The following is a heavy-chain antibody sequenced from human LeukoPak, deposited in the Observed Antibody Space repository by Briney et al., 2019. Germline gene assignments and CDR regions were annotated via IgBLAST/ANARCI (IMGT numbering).Heavy chain of an antibody. D-gene: IGHD3-10*01. V-gene: IGHV3-48*04. CDR3: ARGTGRSVRGVLDAFDI. CDR1: GFTFSSYS. J-gene: IGHJ3*02. Sequence: GGSLRLSCAASGFTFSSYSMNWVRQAPGKGLEWVSYISSSSSTIYYADSVKGRFTISRDNAKNSLYLQMNSLRAEDTAVYYCARGTGRSVRGVLDAFDIWGQGTMVTVSS. CDR2: ISSSSSTI.